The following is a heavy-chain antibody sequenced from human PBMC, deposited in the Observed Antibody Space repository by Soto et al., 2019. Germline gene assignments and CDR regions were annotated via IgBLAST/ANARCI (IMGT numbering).Heavy chain of an antibody. J-gene: IGHJ5*02. CDR1: GFTFSNYA. V-gene: IGHV3-23*01. CDR2: IHGSGAGT. Sequence: EVQLLESGGGLVQPGGSLRLSCAASGFTFSNYAMSWVRQAPGKGLEWVSSIHGSGAGTYYADSVKGRFTVSRDDSKETLYLQMSGLTVDDTDVYYCAKDAVARNGGWDWFDPWGQGTLVTVAS. CDR3: AKDAVARNGGWDWFDP. D-gene: IGHD6-19*01.